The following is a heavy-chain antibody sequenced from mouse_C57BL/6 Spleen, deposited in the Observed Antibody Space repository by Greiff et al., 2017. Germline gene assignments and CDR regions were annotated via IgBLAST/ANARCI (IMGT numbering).Heavy chain of an antibody. Sequence: VQLQQSGPELVKPGASVKISCKASGYTFTDYYMNWVKQSHGKSLEWIGDINPKNGGTSYNQKFKGKATLTVDKSSSTAYMELRSLTSEDSAVYYCARITTGENWYFDVWGTGTTVTVAS. V-gene: IGHV1-26*01. J-gene: IGHJ1*03. CDR1: GYTFTDYY. D-gene: IGHD1-1*01. CDR2: INPKNGGT. CDR3: ARITTGENWYFDV.